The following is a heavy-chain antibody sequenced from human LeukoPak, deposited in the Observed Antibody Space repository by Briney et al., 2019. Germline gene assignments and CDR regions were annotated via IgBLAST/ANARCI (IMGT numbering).Heavy chain of an antibody. CDR3: AKGAVGYSSGWYQGY. V-gene: IGHV3-66*01. J-gene: IGHJ4*02. Sequence: PGGSLRLSCAASGFTVSSNYMSWVRQAPGKGLEWVSVIYSGGSTCYADSVKGRFTISRDNSKNTLYLQMNSLRAEDTAVYYCAKGAVGYSSGWYQGYWGQGTLVTVSS. CDR2: IYSGGST. D-gene: IGHD6-19*01. CDR1: GFTVSSNY.